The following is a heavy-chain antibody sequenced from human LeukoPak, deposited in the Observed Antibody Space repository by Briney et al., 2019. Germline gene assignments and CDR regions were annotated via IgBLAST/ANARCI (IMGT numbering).Heavy chain of an antibody. J-gene: IGHJ4*02. CDR1: GFTFSNAW. CDR3: TTDLGRSRIAPRFYY. V-gene: IGHV3-15*01. CDR2: IKSKTDGGTT. Sequence: GGSLRLSCAVSGFTFSNAWMSWVRQAPGKGLEWVGRIKSKTDGGTTDYAAPVKGRFTISRDDSKNMLYLQINSLKTEDTAVYYCTTDLGRSRIAPRFYYWGQGTLVTVSS. D-gene: IGHD6-6*01.